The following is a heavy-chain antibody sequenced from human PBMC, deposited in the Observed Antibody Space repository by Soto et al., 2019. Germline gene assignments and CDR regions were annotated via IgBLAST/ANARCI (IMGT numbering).Heavy chain of an antibody. CDR1: GYIFTTYW. D-gene: IGHD6-19*01. CDR3: ARSTPPYYTSGWPDSYY. Sequence: GESLKISCELSGYIFTTYWIGWVRQMPGKGLEWMGIINPRVSDARYSPSFRAQVTLSVDKSISTAYLQWRSLQASDTAMYYCARSTPPYYTSGWPDSYYWAQGTRVTVSS. J-gene: IGHJ4*02. V-gene: IGHV5-51*01. CDR2: INPRVSDA.